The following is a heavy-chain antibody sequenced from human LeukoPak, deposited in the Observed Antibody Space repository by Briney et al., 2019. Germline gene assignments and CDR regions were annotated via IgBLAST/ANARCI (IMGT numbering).Heavy chain of an antibody. J-gene: IGHJ4*02. CDR1: GFTFSAYV. V-gene: IGHV3-21*01. Sequence: GGSLSLSCVASGFTFSAYVMAWVRQAPGRGLEWVSSISRTGSYIYYADSVKGRFTISRDNAQNSLYLQMNSLRVEATAVYYCARVLETDCRGGSCYSGLDYWGQGTLVTVSS. D-gene: IGHD2-15*01. CDR3: ARVLETDCRGGSCYSGLDY. CDR2: ISRTGSYI.